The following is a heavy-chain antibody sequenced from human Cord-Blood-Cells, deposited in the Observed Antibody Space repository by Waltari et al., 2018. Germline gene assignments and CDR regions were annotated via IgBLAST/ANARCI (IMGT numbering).Heavy chain of an antibody. J-gene: IGHJ4*02. Sequence: EVQLMESGGGLVKPGRSLRLSCTASGFTFGDYAMSWFRQAPGKGLERVGFIRSKAYGGTTEYAASVKGRFTISRDDSKSIAYLQMNSLKTEDTAVYYCTRGRMTTVTTFDYWGQGTLVTVSS. V-gene: IGHV3-49*05. CDR3: TRGRMTTVTTFDY. CDR1: GFTFGDYA. CDR2: IRSKAYGGTT. D-gene: IGHD4-17*01.